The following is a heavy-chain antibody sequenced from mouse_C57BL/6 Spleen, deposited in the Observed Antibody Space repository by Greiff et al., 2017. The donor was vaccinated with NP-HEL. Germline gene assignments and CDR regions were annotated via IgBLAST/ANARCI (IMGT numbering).Heavy chain of an antibody. V-gene: IGHV1-82*01. CDR2: IYPGDGDT. Sequence: VQLQQSGPELVKPGASVKLSCTASGYAFSSSWMNWVKQRPGKGLEWIGRIYPGDGDTNYNGKLKGKATLAADKASSTAYMQLSSLTSEDAAVYFCARANYYAMDYWGQGTSVTVSS. J-gene: IGHJ4*01. CDR1: GYAFSSSW. CDR3: ARANYYAMDY.